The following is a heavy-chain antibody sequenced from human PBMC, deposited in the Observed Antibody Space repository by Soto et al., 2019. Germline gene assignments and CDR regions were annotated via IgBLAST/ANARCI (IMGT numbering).Heavy chain of an antibody. V-gene: IGHV4-31*03. CDR2: IYYSGST. CDR1: GGSISSGGYY. D-gene: IGHD3-9*01. CDR3: ARVSHFGGLNYA. J-gene: IGHJ5*02. Sequence: SETLSLTCTVSGGSISSGGYYWSWIRQHPGKGLEWIGYIYYSGSTYYNPSLKSRVTISVDTSKNQFSLKLSSVTAADTAVYYCARVSHFGGLNYAWGQGTLVTVSS.